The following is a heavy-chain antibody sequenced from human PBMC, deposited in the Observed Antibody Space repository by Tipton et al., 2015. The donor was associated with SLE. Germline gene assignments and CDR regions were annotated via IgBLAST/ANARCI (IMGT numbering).Heavy chain of an antibody. V-gene: IGHV4-38-2*01. CDR1: GYSISSGYY. Sequence: TLSLTCAVSGYSISSGYYWGWIRQPPGKGLEWIGSIYHSGSTNYNPSLKSRVTISVDTSKNQFSLKLSSVTAADTAVYYCAGGGVIATDYWGQGTLVTVSS. D-gene: IGHD2-21*01. CDR2: IYHSGST. J-gene: IGHJ4*02. CDR3: AGGGVIATDY.